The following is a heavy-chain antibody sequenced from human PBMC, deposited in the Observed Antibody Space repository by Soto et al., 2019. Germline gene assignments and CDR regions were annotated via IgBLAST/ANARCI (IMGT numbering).Heavy chain of an antibody. D-gene: IGHD1-7*01. CDR3: ATERTGTTSNWFDP. Sequence: QVQLVQSGAEVKKPGASVKVSCKASGYTFTSYDINWVRQATGHGLEWMGWMNPNSGNTVYAQKFQGRVTMTRDTSISTVYMELSSLRSEDTAVYYCATERTGTTSNWFDPWGQGTLVTVSS. CDR1: GYTFTSYD. J-gene: IGHJ5*02. V-gene: IGHV1-8*01. CDR2: MNPNSGNT.